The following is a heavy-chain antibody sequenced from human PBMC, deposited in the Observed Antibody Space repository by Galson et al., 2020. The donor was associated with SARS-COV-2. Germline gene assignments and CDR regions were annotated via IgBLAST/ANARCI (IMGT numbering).Heavy chain of an antibody. V-gene: IGHV4-59*08. CDR1: GGSIRSYY. J-gene: IGHJ6*02. Sequence: SETLSLTCSVSGGSIRSYYWSWVRQIPGKGLEWIVNIYYTGSTKYNPSLQSRITISIDMSKNQFSLRLTSVTAADTAVYYCARDTPNYGMDVWGQGTTVTVSS. CDR2: IYYTGST. CDR3: ARDTPNYGMDV. D-gene: IGHD2-15*01.